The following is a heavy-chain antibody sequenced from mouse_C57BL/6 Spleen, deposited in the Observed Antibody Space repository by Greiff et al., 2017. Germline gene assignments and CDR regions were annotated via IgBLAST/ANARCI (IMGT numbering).Heavy chain of an antibody. CDR3: AGRNYYGSSRYFDV. D-gene: IGHD1-1*01. Sequence: QVQLQQSGAELVKPGASVKMSCKASGYTFTSYWITWVKQRPGQGLEWLGDIYPGSGSTNYNEKFKSQATLTVDTSSSTAYMQLSSLTSEDSAVYYCAGRNYYGSSRYFDVWGTGTTGTVSS. CDR2: IYPGSGST. J-gene: IGHJ1*03. CDR1: GYTFTSYW. V-gene: IGHV1-55*01.